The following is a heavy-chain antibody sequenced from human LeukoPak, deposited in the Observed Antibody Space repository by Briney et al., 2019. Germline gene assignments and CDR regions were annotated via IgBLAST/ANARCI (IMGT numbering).Heavy chain of an antibody. CDR3: ARGPKDYNWFDP. Sequence: TGGSLRLSCAASGFTFSSYSMNWVRQAPGKGLEWVSYISSGSSTIYYADSVKGRFTISRDNAKNSLYLQMNSLRAEDTAVYYCARGPKDYNWFDPWGQGTLVTVSS. CDR1: GFTFSSYS. V-gene: IGHV3-48*01. CDR2: ISSGSSTI. J-gene: IGHJ5*02.